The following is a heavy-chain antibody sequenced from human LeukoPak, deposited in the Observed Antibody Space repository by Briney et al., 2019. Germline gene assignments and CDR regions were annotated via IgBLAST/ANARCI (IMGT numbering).Heavy chain of an antibody. CDR3: AKDKTSYYDSGGHYPKFDY. CDR2: ISYDGSNK. D-gene: IGHD3-22*01. V-gene: IGHV3-30*18. CDR1: GFTFSSYG. J-gene: IGHJ4*02. Sequence: GGSLRLSCAASGFTFSSYGMHWVRQAPGKGLEWVAVISYDGSNKYYADSVKGRFTISRDNSKNTLYLQMNSLRAEDTAVYYCAKDKTSYYDSGGHYPKFDYWGQGTLVSVSS.